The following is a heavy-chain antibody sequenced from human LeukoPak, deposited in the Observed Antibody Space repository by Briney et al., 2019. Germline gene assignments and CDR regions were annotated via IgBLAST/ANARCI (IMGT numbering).Heavy chain of an antibody. D-gene: IGHD5-18*01. CDR3: AREGVGGYSYGDDAFDI. CDR1: GFTFSDYY. V-gene: IGHV3-11*04. CDR2: ISSSGSTI. Sequence: GGSLRLSCAASGFTFSDYYMSWIRQVPGKGLEWVSYISSSGSTIYYADPVKGRFTISRDNAKNSLYLQMNSLRAEDTAVYYCAREGVGGYSYGDDAFDIWGQGTMVTVSS. J-gene: IGHJ3*02.